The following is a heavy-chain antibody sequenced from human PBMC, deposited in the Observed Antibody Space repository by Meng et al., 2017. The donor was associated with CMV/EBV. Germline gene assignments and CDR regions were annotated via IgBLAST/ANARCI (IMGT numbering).Heavy chain of an antibody. Sequence: SETLSLTCAISGDSVSSNSAAWNWIRQSQSRGLEWLGRTYYRSKWYNDYAVSVKSRITINPDTSKNQFSLQLNSVTPEDTAVYYCARDHGVRATYYYYYGMDVWGQGTTVTVSS. CDR2: TYYRSKWYN. CDR1: GDSVSSNSAA. V-gene: IGHV6-1*01. J-gene: IGHJ6*02. CDR3: ARDHGVRATYYYYYGMDV. D-gene: IGHD1-26*01.